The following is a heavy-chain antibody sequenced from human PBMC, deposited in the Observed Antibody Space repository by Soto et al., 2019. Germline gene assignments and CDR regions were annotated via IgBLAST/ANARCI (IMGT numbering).Heavy chain of an antibody. V-gene: IGHV1-69*01. Sequence: QAQLEQSGGEVKKPGSSVKVSCKASRVAFSKFIVTWVRQAPGLGLEWVGGSIPIFGTANDAQKVQGRVTTIFRKANYAPKFQSKVTLTAEESMITSSTEVKNQRSVDTAVYYCAKFRYSSAIGYYYGMDGWGQGFTFTVSS. CDR2: SIPIFGTA. D-gene: IGHD6-19*01. CDR1: RVAFSKFI. J-gene: IGHJ6*01. CDR3: AKFRYSSAIGYYYGMDG.